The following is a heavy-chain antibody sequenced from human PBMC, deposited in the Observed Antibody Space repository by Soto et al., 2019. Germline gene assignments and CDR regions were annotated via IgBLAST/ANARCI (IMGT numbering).Heavy chain of an antibody. Sequence: NPSETLSLTCTVSGGSISSYYWSWIRQPPGKGLEWIGYIYYSGSTNYNPSLKSRVTISVDTSKNQFSLKLSSVTAADTAVYYCARAGEYYYDSSGYYPFDYWGQGTLVTVSS. CDR2: IYYSGST. D-gene: IGHD3-22*01. CDR1: GGSISSYY. CDR3: ARAGEYYYDSSGYYPFDY. V-gene: IGHV4-59*01. J-gene: IGHJ4*02.